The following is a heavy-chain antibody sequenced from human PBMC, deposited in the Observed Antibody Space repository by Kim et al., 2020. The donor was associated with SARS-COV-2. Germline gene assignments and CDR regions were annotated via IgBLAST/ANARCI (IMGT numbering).Heavy chain of an antibody. D-gene: IGHD6-13*01. CDR3: ARRGSSSWYGYYFDY. J-gene: IGHJ4*02. V-gene: IGHV5-51*01. Sequence: PSFQGQVTISADKSISTAYLQWSSLKASDTAMYYCARRGSSSWYGYYFDYWGQGTLVTVSS.